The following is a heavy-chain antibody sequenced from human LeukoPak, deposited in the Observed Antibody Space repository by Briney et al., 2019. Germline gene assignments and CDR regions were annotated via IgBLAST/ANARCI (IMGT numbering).Heavy chain of an antibody. CDR1: GGSISSGGYY. V-gene: IGHV4-31*03. Sequence: SEALSLTCTVSGGSISSGGYYWSWIRQHPGKGLEWIGYIYYSGSTYYNPSLKSRVTISVDTSKNQFSLKLSSVTAADTAVYYCAGHHPRNTVDFWGQGTLVTVSS. CDR3: AGHHPRNTVDF. D-gene: IGHD2/OR15-2a*01. CDR2: IYYSGST. J-gene: IGHJ4*02.